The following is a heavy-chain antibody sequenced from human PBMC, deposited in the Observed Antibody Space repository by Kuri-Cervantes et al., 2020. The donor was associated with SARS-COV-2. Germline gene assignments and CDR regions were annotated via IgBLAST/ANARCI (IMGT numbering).Heavy chain of an antibody. CDR2: IWYDGSNK. CDR1: GFTLSSYG. V-gene: IGHV3-33*01. CDR3: ARESALLSLDY. J-gene: IGHJ4*02. Sequence: GGSLRLSCAASGFTLSSYGMHWVRQAPGKGLEWVAVIWYDGSNKYYADSVKGRFTISRDNAKNSLYLQMNSLRAEDTAVYYCARESALLSLDYWGQGTLVTVSS. D-gene: IGHD2-8*01.